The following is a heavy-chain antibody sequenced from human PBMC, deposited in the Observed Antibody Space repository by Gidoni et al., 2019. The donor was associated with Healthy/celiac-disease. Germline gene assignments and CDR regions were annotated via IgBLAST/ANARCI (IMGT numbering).Heavy chain of an antibody. Sequence: EVQLVESGGGLVQPGGSLRLSCAASGFNFSSSAMHWFRQAPGKGLEYVSAISSNGGSTYYANSVKGRFTISRDNSKNTLYLQMGSLRAEDMAVYYCARDGQYYDILTGYYPDYWYFDLWGRGTLVTVSS. CDR1: GFNFSSSA. CDR2: ISSNGGST. V-gene: IGHV3-64*01. D-gene: IGHD3-9*01. CDR3: ARDGQYYDILTGYYPDYWYFDL. J-gene: IGHJ2*01.